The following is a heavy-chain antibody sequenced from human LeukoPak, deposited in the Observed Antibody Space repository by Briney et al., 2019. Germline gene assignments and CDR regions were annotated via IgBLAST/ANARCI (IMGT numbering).Heavy chain of an antibody. D-gene: IGHD6-6*01. V-gene: IGHV1-46*01. CDR1: GYTFTSNY. CDR3: AREYSSSSGWYFDL. J-gene: IGHJ2*01. Sequence: ASVKVSCKAFGYTFTSNYMHWVRQAPGQGPEWMGVISPSGGSTTYAQKFQGRVTLTRDMSTSTDYLELSSLRSEDTAVYYCAREYSSSSGWYFDLWGRGTLVTVSS. CDR2: ISPSGGST.